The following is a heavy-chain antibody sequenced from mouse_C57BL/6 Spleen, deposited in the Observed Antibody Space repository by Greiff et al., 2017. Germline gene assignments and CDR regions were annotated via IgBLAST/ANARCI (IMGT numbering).Heavy chain of an antibody. Sequence: QVQLKQSGPELVKPGASVKLSCKASGYTFTSYDMNWVKQRPGQGLEWIGWIYPRDGSTKYNEKFKGKATLTVDKSSSTAYMELDSLTSEDSAVYFCARWDDDYWGQGTTLTVSA. J-gene: IGHJ2*01. CDR1: GYTFTSYD. CDR2: IYPRDGST. D-gene: IGHD4-1*01. V-gene: IGHV1-85*01. CDR3: ARWDDDY.